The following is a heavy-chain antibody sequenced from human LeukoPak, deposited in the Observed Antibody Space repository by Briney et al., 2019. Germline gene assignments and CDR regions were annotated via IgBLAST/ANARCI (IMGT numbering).Heavy chain of an antibody. D-gene: IGHD3/OR15-3a*01. J-gene: IGHJ3*02. CDR2: IDPNSGGT. CDR1: GYTFTGYY. CDR3: ARDSFFGQQPDAFDI. Sequence: ASVKDSCKASGYTFTGYYMHWVRQAPGQGLEWMGWIDPNSGGTNYAQKFQGRVTMTRDTSISTAYMELSRLRSDDTAVYYCARDSFFGQQPDAFDIWGQGTMVTVSS. V-gene: IGHV1-2*02.